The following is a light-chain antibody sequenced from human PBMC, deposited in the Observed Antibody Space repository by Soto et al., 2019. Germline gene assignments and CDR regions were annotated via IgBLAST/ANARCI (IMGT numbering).Light chain of an antibody. J-gene: IGKJ4*01. V-gene: IGKV1-9*01. CDR1: PCISRS. CDR2: AAS. Sequence: IPLTQSPFSLSASVGDTVTITCRASPCISRSLAWHQQNPGRAPKLLIYAASTLYTGVPSRFSGSGYGTEFTLTISSLQPEDFATYYCQQVNSYPLTVGGATKVDIK. CDR3: QQVNSYPLT.